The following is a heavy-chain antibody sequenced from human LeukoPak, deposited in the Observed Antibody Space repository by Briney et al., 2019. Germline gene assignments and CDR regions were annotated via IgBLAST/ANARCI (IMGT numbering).Heavy chain of an antibody. V-gene: IGHV3-23*01. J-gene: IGHJ2*01. Sequence: GGSLRLSCAASGSTFSSYSMSWVRQAPGKVLEWVSATSGRGGSTHYADSVKGRFNIYGDNSKNTLYLQMNSLRAEDTAVYYCAKLTWGPLSYFDLWGRGTLVTVSS. CDR2: TSGRGGST. D-gene: IGHD7-27*01. CDR3: AKLTWGPLSYFDL. CDR1: GSTFSSYS.